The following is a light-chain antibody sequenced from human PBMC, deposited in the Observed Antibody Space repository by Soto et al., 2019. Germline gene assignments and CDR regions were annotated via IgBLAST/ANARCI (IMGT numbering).Light chain of an antibody. CDR2: GVN. J-gene: IGLJ3*02. CDR1: SSDVGGYNY. Sequence: QSALTQPRSVSGSPGQSVSISCTGTSSDVGGYNYVSWYQQHPGKAPKLMIYGVNERPSGVPNRFSGSKSGNSASLTISGLQTEDEADYYCTSYAGSNNLVFAGGTKLTVL. CDR3: TSYAGSNNLV. V-gene: IGLV2-11*01.